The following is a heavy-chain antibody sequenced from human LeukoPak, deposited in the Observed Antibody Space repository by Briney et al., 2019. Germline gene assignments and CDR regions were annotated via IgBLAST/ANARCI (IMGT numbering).Heavy chain of an antibody. J-gene: IGHJ4*02. CDR3: ARRIDLSFDS. CDR1: GYSFTSYW. CDR2: IFPYDSDT. Sequence: GESLKISCKGPGYSFTSYWIGWVRQMPGKGLELMGIIFPYDSDTRYNPSFQGQVTISVDKSINTAYLQWSSLKASDTAIYFCARRIDLSFDSWGQGTLVTVSS. D-gene: IGHD3-3*01. V-gene: IGHV5-51*01.